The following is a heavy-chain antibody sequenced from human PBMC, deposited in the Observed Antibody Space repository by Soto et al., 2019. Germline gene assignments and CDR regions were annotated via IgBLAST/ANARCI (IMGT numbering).Heavy chain of an antibody. J-gene: IGHJ6*02. V-gene: IGHV4-59*01. CDR2: IYYSGST. Sequence: SETLSLTCTVSGGSISSYYWCWIRQPPGKGLEWIGYIYYSGSTNYNPSLKSRVTISVDTSKNQFSLKLSSVTAADTAVYYCARVKKFGELSRPYYGMDVWGQGTTVTVSS. CDR3: ARVKKFGELSRPYYGMDV. D-gene: IGHD3-10*01. CDR1: GGSISSYY.